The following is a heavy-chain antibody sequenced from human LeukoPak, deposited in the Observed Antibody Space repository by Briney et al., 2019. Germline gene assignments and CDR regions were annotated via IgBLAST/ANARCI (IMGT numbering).Heavy chain of an antibody. D-gene: IGHD5-12*01. V-gene: IGHV1-69*04. J-gene: IGHJ4*02. CDR1: GGTFSSYA. CDR2: IIPIFGIA. CDR3: ARDYDGY. Sequence: SVKVSCKAPGGTFSSYAISWVRQAPGQGLEWMGRIIPIFGIANYAQKFQGRVTITADKSTSTAYMELSSLRSEDTAVYYCARDYDGYWGQGTLVTVSS.